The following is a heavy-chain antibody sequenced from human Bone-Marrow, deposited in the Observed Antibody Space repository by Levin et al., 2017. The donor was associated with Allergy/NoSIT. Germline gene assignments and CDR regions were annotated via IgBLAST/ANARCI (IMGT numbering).Heavy chain of an antibody. D-gene: IGHD6-13*01. CDR2: ISGYNDNT. J-gene: IGHJ4*02. CDR1: GYPFTSYG. V-gene: IGHV1-18*01. Sequence: ASVKVSCKASGYPFTSYGLSWVRLAPGQGLEWMGWISGYNDNTHYAQNLQGRVTMTTDTSTSTAYMELRGLRSDDTAVYYCARALGPAAARFDYWGQGTLVTVSS. CDR3: ARALGPAAARFDY.